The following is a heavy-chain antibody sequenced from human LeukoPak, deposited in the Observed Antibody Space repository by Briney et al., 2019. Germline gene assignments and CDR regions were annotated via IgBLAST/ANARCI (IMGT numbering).Heavy chain of an antibody. V-gene: IGHV1-46*01. Sequence: GASVTVSCKSSGYTFTNYYMHWVRQAPGQGLEWMGIINPSGGSTSYAQKFQGRVTMTRDTSTSTVYMELSSLRSEDTAVYYCARDSVVVAATPRLYYYYYYMDVWGKGTTVTVSS. D-gene: IGHD2-15*01. CDR3: ARDSVVVAATPRLYYYYYYMDV. CDR2: INPSGGST. J-gene: IGHJ6*03. CDR1: GYTFTNYY.